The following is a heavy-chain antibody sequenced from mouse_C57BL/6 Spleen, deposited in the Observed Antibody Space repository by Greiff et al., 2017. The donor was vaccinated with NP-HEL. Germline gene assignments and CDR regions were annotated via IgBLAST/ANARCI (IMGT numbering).Heavy chain of an antibody. CDR2: IDPENGDT. D-gene: IGHD2-3*01. CDR3: TLDGYYPYYFDY. Sequence: VQLKESGAELVRPGASVKLSCTASGFNIKDDYMHWVKQRPEQGLEWIGWIDPENGDTEYASKFQGKATITADTSSNTAYLQLSSLTSEDTAVYYCTLDGYYPYYFDYWGQGTTLTVSS. V-gene: IGHV14-4*01. CDR1: GFNIKDDY. J-gene: IGHJ2*01.